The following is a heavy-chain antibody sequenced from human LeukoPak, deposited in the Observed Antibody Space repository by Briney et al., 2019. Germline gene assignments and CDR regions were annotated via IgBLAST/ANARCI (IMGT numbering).Heavy chain of an antibody. D-gene: IGHD6-13*01. J-gene: IGHJ5*02. V-gene: IGHV3-30*01. CDR3: ARDVSPYSSSKNWFDH. Sequence: GGSLRLSCAASGFTFSSYAMHWVRQAPGKGLEWVAVISYDGSNKYYADSVKGRFTISRDNSKNTLYLQMNSLRAEDTAVYYCARDVSPYSSSKNWFDHWGQGTLVTVSS. CDR1: GFTFSSYA. CDR2: ISYDGSNK.